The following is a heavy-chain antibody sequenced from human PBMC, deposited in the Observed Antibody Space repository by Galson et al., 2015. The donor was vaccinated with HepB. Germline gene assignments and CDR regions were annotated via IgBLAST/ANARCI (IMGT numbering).Heavy chain of an antibody. Sequence: SVKVSCKASGYTFTSYGISWVRQAPGQGLEWMGWISAYNGNTNYAQKLQGRVTMTTDTSTSTAYMELRSLRSDDTAVYYCARDKPSSGIAAPRYYYGMDVWGQGTTVTVSS. V-gene: IGHV1-18*04. D-gene: IGHD6-6*01. J-gene: IGHJ6*02. CDR1: GYTFTSYG. CDR3: ARDKPSSGIAAPRYYYGMDV. CDR2: ISAYNGNT.